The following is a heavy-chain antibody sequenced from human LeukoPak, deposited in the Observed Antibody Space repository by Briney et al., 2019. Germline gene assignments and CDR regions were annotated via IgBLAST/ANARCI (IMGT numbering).Heavy chain of an antibody. CDR2: LYSGGDR. J-gene: IGHJ4*02. CDR1: GFTVSSSY. V-gene: IGHV3-53*01. Sequence: GGSLRLSCVASGFTVSSSYMSWVRQAPGKGLEFLSVLYSGGDRYYGDSVRGRFTISRDNSKNMLYLQMDSLGAEDTAIYYCAAYSGDYGGNLYFFDYWGQGTLVTVSS. CDR3: AAYSGDYGGNLYFFDY. D-gene: IGHD4-23*01.